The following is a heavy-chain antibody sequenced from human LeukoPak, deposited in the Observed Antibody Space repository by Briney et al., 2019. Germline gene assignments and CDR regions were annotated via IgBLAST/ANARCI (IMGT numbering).Heavy chain of an antibody. CDR1: GGSISRYY. Sequence: SETLSLTCTVSGGSISRYYWSWIRQPPGKGLEWIGYVYTSGSTNYNPSLKSRVTISVDTSKNQFSLKLSSVTAADTAVYYCARLRTDDFWSGPNGYFDYWGQGTLVIVSS. CDR3: ARLRTDDFWSGPNGYFDY. CDR2: VYTSGST. J-gene: IGHJ4*02. V-gene: IGHV4-4*09. D-gene: IGHD3-3*01.